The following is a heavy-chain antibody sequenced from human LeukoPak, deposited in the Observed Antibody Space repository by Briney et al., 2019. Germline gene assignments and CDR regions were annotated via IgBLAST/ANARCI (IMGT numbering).Heavy chain of an antibody. CDR1: GFSVSGIH. D-gene: IGHD4-23*01. CDR2: LYSGGAT. J-gene: IGHJ5*02. CDR3: ARGNGNVGGRLDP. V-gene: IGHV3-66*01. Sequence: RGSLRLSCAASGFSVSGIHMNWVRQAPGKDLEWVSGLYSGGATYYADSMGGRFTISRDHSKNTVYLQMTSLRPDDTAIYYCARGNGNVGGRLDPWGQGTRVTVSS.